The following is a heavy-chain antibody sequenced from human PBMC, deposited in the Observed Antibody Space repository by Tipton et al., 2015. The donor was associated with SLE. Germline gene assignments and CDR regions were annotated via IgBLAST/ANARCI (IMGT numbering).Heavy chain of an antibody. Sequence: TLSLTCSVSGAPISRHYWTWIRQPPGKGLEWIGYIFFSGNTKYNPSLHSRITMSIDTSKDQFSLRLTSVTAADTAIYYCARSTNWNSAAYYFDLWGQGTLVTVSS. CDR3: ARSTNWNSAAYYFDL. V-gene: IGHV4-59*11. CDR1: GAPISRHY. CDR2: IFFSGNT. D-gene: IGHD1-1*01. J-gene: IGHJ4*02.